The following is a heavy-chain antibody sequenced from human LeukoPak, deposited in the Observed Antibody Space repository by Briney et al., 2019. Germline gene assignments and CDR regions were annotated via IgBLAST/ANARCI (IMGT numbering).Heavy chain of an antibody. D-gene: IGHD1-26*01. J-gene: IGHJ4*02. CDR2: IYPGDSDT. Sequence: GESLKISCKGSGYSFTSYWIGWVRQMPGKGLEWVGIIYPGDSDTRYSPSFQGQVTISADKSISTAYLQWSSLKASDTAMYYCARLFRIVGATTRGHFFDYWGQGTLVTVSS. V-gene: IGHV5-51*01. CDR3: ARLFRIVGATTRGHFFDY. CDR1: GYSFTSYW.